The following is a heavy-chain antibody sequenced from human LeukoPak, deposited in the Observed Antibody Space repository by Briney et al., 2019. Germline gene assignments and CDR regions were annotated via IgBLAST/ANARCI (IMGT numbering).Heavy chain of an antibody. CDR3: ARDQGGRPQPTIDY. CDR2: ISAYNGNT. J-gene: IGHJ4*02. V-gene: IGHV1-18*01. Sequence: ASVKVSCKASGYTFTSYGISWVRQAPGQGLEWMGWISAYNGNTNYAQKLQGRVTMTTDTSTSTAYMELRSLRSDDTAVYYCARDQGGRPQPTIDYWGQGTLVTVSS. D-gene: IGHD1-14*01. CDR1: GYTFTSYG.